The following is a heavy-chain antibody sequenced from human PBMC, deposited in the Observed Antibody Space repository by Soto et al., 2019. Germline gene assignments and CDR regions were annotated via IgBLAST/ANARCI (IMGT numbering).Heavy chain of an antibody. CDR2: IYYSGST. CDR1: GGSISSYY. V-gene: IGHV4-59*01. J-gene: IGHJ4*02. Sequence: QVQLQESGPGLVKPSETLSLTCTVSGGSISSYYWSWIRQPPGKGLEWIGYIYYSGSTNYNPSLKSRVTISVDTSKNQFSLKLSSVTAADTAVYYCAIVPYSGYVFDYWGQGTLVTFSS. CDR3: AIVPYSGYVFDY. D-gene: IGHD5-12*01.